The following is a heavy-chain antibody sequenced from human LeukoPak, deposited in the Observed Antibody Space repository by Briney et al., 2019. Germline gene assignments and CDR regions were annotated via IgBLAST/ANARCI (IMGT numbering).Heavy chain of an antibody. CDR1: GYTFSDYG. Sequence: QPGTSLRLSCTASGYTFSDYGMHWVRQAPGKGLEWVADISYDGNNKYYADYVKGRFTISRDNSKNMLYLQMNSLRTEDTAAFYCARSPYHYGSGSVLLDYWGQGTLVTVSS. CDR2: ISYDGNNK. D-gene: IGHD3-10*01. J-gene: IGHJ4*02. V-gene: IGHV3-30*03. CDR3: ARSPYHYGSGSVLLDY.